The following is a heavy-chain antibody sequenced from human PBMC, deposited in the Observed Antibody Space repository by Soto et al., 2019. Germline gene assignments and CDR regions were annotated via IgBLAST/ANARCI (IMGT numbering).Heavy chain of an antibody. CDR3: VRCGYISGWYCYFDF. V-gene: IGHV3-30-3*01. D-gene: IGHD6-19*01. CDR2: MSSDGTNE. Sequence: VGSLRLSCAASRFTFTTYAMNWVRQAPGKGLEWVALMSSDGTNEHYADSVRGRFTVSRDNSRNTLFLQMNNLRTDDTAVYYCVRCGYISGWYCYFDFWGLGTLVTVS. J-gene: IGHJ4*02. CDR1: RFTFTTYA.